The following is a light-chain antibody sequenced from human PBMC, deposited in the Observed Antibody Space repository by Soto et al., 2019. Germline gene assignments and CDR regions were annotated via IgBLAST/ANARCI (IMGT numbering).Light chain of an antibody. V-gene: IGLV2-14*01. Sequence: QSALTQPASVSGSPGQSITISCTGTSSDVGGYNYVSWYQQHPGKAPKLMIYDVSNRPSGVSNRFSGSKSGNTASLTISGLQAEDEADYYCSSYTSSITVVFGAVTKLTVL. J-gene: IGLJ2*01. CDR1: SSDVGGYNY. CDR3: SSYTSSITVV. CDR2: DVS.